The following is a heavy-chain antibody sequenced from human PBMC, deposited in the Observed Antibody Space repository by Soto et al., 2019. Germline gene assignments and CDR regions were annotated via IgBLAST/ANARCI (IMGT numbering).Heavy chain of an antibody. Sequence: LQESRGDLVQPGGSLRLSCAASGFRFSVFGMNWVRQAPGKGLEWIAYISSSSTTIVYGGSVEGRFTVSRDNVENSLYLQMKSLRDDDTAVYYCARDRGGVVAGFNWLDPWGHGTPVTVST. CDR2: ISSSSTTI. CDR1: GFRFSVFG. V-gene: IGHV3-48*02. CDR3: ARDRGGVVAGFNWLDP. D-gene: IGHD6-19*01. J-gene: IGHJ5*02.